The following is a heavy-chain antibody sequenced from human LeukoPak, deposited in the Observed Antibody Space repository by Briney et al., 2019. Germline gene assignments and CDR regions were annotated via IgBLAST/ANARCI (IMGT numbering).Heavy chain of an antibody. D-gene: IGHD2-21*02. CDR3: ASGSNRLLSMASDAFDI. V-gene: IGHV3-74*01. CDR1: GFTSSSYW. Sequence: GGSLRLSCAASGFTSSSYWMHWVRQAPGKGPVWVSRINNDGSGTTYADSVKGRFTISRDDAKNTLYLQMNSLRAEDTAVYYCASGSNRLLSMASDAFDIWGQGTMVTVSS. CDR2: INNDGSGT. J-gene: IGHJ3*02.